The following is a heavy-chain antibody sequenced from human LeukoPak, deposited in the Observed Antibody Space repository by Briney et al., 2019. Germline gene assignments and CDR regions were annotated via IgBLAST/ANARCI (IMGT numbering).Heavy chain of an antibody. CDR3: ARAATVARNYMDV. V-gene: IGHV4-61*02. Sequence: SETLSLTCTVSGGSISSGNYYWSWVRQPAGKGLEWIGRIYTSGSANYNPSLKTRVTISIDTSKNQFSLKLSSVTAADTAVYYCARAATVARNYMDVWGKGTTVTVSS. J-gene: IGHJ6*03. CDR2: IYTSGSA. D-gene: IGHD4-23*01. CDR1: GGSISSGNYY.